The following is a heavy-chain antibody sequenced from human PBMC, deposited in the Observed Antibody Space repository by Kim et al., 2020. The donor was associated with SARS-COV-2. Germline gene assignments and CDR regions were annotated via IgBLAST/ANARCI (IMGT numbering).Heavy chain of an antibody. CDR2: ISGSGGST. V-gene: IGHV3-23*01. D-gene: IGHD3-22*01. J-gene: IGHJ4*02. CDR3: AKDPSPYYYDSSGYTWAY. CDR1: GFTFSSYA. Sequence: GGSLRLSCAASGFTFSSYAMSWVRQAPGKGLEWVSAISGSGGSTYYADSVKGRFTISRDNSKNTLYLQMNSLRAEDTAVYYCAKDPSPYYYDSSGYTWAYWGQGTLVTVSS.